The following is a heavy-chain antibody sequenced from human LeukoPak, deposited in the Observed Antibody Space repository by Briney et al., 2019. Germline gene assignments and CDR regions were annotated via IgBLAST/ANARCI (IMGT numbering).Heavy chain of an antibody. Sequence: GESLKISCQGSGYSFTSYWIGWVRQMPGKGLEWMGIIYPGDSDTRYSPSFQGQVTISADKSISTAYLQWSSLKASDTAMYYCARPGYSSSWYGGEFDYWGQGTLVTVSS. V-gene: IGHV5-51*01. J-gene: IGHJ4*02. CDR1: GYSFTSYW. D-gene: IGHD6-13*01. CDR2: IYPGDSDT. CDR3: ARPGYSSSWYGGEFDY.